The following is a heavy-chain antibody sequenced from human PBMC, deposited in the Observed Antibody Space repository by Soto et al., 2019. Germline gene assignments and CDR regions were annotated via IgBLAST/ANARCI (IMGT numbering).Heavy chain of an antibody. D-gene: IGHD6-13*01. J-gene: IGHJ2*01. CDR2: VYHSGKT. CDR1: GDYISSHY. CDR3: ARPKGIAPAVWYFDL. Sequence: QVQLQKSGPGLVKPSETLSLTCTVPGDYISSHYWSWIRRTPGKGLEWIGYVYHSGKTDSKPSLKGPVTISMDTSMNQISLSLTSVTAAETAMFYCARPKGIAPAVWYFDLWGRGTVVTVSS. V-gene: IGHV4-59*08.